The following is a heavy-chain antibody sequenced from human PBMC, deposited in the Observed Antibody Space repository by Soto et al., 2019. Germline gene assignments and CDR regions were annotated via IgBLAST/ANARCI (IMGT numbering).Heavy chain of an antibody. J-gene: IGHJ5*02. Sequence: QVQLVQSGAEVKKPGSSVKFSCKASGGTFSSYAISWVRQAPGQGLEWMGGIIPIFGTANYAQKFQGRVTITADESTNTDYMELSSLRSEDTAVYYCAREYNWNGAWWFDPWGQGTLVTVSS. CDR1: GGTFSSYA. V-gene: IGHV1-69*01. CDR2: IIPIFGTA. CDR3: AREYNWNGAWWFDP. D-gene: IGHD1-20*01.